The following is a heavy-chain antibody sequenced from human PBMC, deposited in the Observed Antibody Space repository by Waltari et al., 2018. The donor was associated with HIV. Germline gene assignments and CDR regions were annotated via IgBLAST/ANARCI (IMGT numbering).Heavy chain of an antibody. J-gene: IGHJ4*02. CDR1: GFIFSSYA. D-gene: IGHD3-22*01. Sequence: EVQLLESGGDLQQPGGSLRLSCAASGFIFSSYAMSWVRQDPGRGLEWVSSINGGTTGTFYAYSVKGRFTISRDSSKNTLYLQMNSLRAEDTAVYYCAKDRSYDSSGYFDYWGEGTLVTVSS. CDR2: INGGTTGT. CDR3: AKDRSYDSSGYFDY. V-gene: IGHV3-23*01.